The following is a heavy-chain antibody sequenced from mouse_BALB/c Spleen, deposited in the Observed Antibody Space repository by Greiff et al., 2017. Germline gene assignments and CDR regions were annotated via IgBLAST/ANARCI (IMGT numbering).Heavy chain of an antibody. CDR3: ARHGEWGFDY. Sequence: EVHLVESGGGLVKPGGSLKLSCAASGFAFSSYDMSWVRQTPEKRLEWVAYISSGGGSTYYPDTVKGRFTISRDNAKNTLYLQMSSLKSEDTAMYYCARHGEWGFDYWGQGTTLTVSS. CDR2: ISSGGGST. CDR1: GFAFSSYD. D-gene: IGHD1-3*01. J-gene: IGHJ2*01. V-gene: IGHV5-12-1*01.